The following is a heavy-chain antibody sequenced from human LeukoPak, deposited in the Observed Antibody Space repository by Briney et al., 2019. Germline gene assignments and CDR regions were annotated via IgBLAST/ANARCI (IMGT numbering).Heavy chain of an antibody. Sequence: GGSLRLSCVASGFNFSDYYMNWIRQSPGKGLEWISYMSSRSGIIYYADSVKGRFTISRDNAKSSVFLQMNSLRAEDTAVYYCAGGSGWLIDSWGQGTLVTVSS. J-gene: IGHJ4*02. V-gene: IGHV3-11*04. CDR2: MSSRSGII. D-gene: IGHD6-19*01. CDR3: AGGSGWLIDS. CDR1: GFNFSDYY.